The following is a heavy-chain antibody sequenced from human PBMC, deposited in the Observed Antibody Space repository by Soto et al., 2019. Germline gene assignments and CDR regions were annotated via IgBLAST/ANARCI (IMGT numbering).Heavy chain of an antibody. CDR1: GFTFSSYA. V-gene: IGHV3-23*01. CDR3: ARGTVARKNYDYDSYGMDV. D-gene: IGHD5-12*01. J-gene: IGHJ6*01. CDR2: ISGSGGGT. Sequence: GGSLRLSCAASGFTFSSYAMSWVRQAPGKGLEWVSAISGSGGGTYYADSVKGRFTISRDNAKNTLYLQMNSLRAEDTSVYYCARGTVARKNYDYDSYGMDVWGQGTTVTAPQ.